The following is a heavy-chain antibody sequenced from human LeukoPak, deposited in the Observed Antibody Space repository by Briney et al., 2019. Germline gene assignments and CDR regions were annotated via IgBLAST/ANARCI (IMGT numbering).Heavy chain of an antibody. CDR2: IWYDGSNK. V-gene: IGHV3-33*01. CDR1: GFTFSSYG. CDR3: ARDGPTLYYDFWSGYYPSFDY. Sequence: GGSLRLSCAASGFTFSSYGMHWVRQAPGKGLEWVAVIWYDGSNKYYADSVKGRFTISRDNSKNTLYLQMNSLRAEDTAVYYCARDGPTLYYDFWSGYYPSFDYWGQGTLVTVSS. J-gene: IGHJ4*02. D-gene: IGHD3-3*01.